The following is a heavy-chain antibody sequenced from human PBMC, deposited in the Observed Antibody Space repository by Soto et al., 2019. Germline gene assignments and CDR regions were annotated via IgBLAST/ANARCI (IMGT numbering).Heavy chain of an antibody. V-gene: IGHV3-15*01. Sequence: GGSLRLSCAASGFTFSNAWLSWVRQAPGKGLEWVGRIKSKTDGGTTDYAAPVKGRFTISRDDSKNTLYLQMNSLKTEDTAVYYCARGYFYYFYGMDVWGQVTTVPVSS. CDR2: IKSKTDGGTT. CDR3: ARGYFYYFYGMDV. D-gene: IGHD5-12*01. CDR1: GFTFSNAW. J-gene: IGHJ6*02.